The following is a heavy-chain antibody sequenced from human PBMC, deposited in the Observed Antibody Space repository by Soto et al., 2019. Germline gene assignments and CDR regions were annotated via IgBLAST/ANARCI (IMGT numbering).Heavy chain of an antibody. CDR1: GFTFSSYA. J-gene: IGHJ4*02. V-gene: IGHV3-23*01. D-gene: IGHD1-26*01. CDR3: ATSGSYYVLFGY. Sequence: EVQLLESGGGLVQPGGSLRLSCAASGFTFSSYAMSWVRQAPGKGLEWVSAISGSGGSTYYADSVKGRFTISRDNSKNTLYLQMNSLRADVTAVYYCATSGSYYVLFGYWGQGTLVTVSS. CDR2: ISGSGGST.